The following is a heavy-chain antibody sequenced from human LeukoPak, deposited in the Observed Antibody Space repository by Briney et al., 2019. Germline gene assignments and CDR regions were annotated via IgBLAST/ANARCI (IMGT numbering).Heavy chain of an antibody. CDR1: GGSISSGSYY. Sequence: SETLSLTCTVSGGSISSGSYYWSWIRQPAGKGLEWIGRIYTGGSTNYNPSLKSRVTISVDTSKNQFSLKLSSVTAADTAVYYCARAQVVVAAPRYYYYYMDVWGKGTTVTVSS. CDR2: IYTGGST. CDR3: ARAQVVVAAPRYYYYYMDV. D-gene: IGHD2-15*01. V-gene: IGHV4-61*02. J-gene: IGHJ6*03.